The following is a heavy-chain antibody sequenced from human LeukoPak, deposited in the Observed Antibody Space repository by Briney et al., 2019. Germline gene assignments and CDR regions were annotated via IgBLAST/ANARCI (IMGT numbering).Heavy chain of an antibody. CDR3: ARDPSGEVGATSWFDP. Sequence: GASVKVSCKASGYTFTGYYMHWVRQAPGQGLEWMGWINPNSGGTNYAQKFQGRVTMTRDTSISTAYMELSRLRSDDTAVYYCARDPSGEVGATSWFDPWGQGTLVTVSS. V-gene: IGHV1-2*02. CDR2: INPNSGGT. D-gene: IGHD1-26*01. CDR1: GYTFTGYY. J-gene: IGHJ5*02.